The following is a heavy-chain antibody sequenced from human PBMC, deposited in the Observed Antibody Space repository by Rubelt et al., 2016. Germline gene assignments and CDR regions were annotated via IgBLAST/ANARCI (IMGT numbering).Heavy chain of an antibody. V-gene: IGHV4-59*01. CDR3: ARDSRLSYTWYFDL. CDR2: IYYSGST. Sequence: QVQLQQWGAGLLKPSETLSLTCTVSGGSISDYYWNWIRQAPGQGLELIGYIYYSGSTNYNPSLKSRITMSVDTSKNQFTLKRSAVTAADTAVYYCARDSRLSYTWYFDLWGRGTLVTVSS. CDR1: GGSISDYY. J-gene: IGHJ2*01. D-gene: IGHD3-10*01.